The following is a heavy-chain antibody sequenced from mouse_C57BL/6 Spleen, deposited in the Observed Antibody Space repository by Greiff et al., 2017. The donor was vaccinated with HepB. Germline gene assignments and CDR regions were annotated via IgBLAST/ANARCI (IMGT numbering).Heavy chain of an antibody. J-gene: IGHJ3*01. V-gene: IGHV1-42*01. CDR2: INPSTGGT. CDR3: ARDSSGYRFAY. Sequence: EVKVVESGPELVKPGASVKISCKASGYSFTGYYMNWVKQSPEKSLEWIGEINPSTGGTTYNQKFKAKATLTVDKSSSTAYMQLKSLTSEDSAVYYCARDSSGYRFAYWGQGTLGTVSA. D-gene: IGHD3-2*02. CDR1: GYSFTGYY.